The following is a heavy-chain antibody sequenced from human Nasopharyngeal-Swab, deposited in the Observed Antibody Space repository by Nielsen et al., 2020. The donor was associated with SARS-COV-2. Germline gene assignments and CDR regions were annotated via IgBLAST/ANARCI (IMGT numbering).Heavy chain of an antibody. J-gene: IGHJ3*02. V-gene: IGHV4-31*03. CDR3: ARARITMIVVVDAFDI. CDR1: GGSISSGGYY. CDR2: IYYSGST. D-gene: IGHD3-22*01. Sequence: SETLSLTRTVSGGSISSGGYYWSWIRQHPGKGLEWIGYIYYSGSTYYNPSLKSRVTISVDTSKNQFSLKLSSVTAADTAVYYCARARITMIVVVDAFDIWGQGTMVTVSS.